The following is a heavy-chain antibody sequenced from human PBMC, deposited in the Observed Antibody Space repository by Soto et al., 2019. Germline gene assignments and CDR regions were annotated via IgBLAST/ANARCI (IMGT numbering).Heavy chain of an antibody. CDR3: ARELFGRSVWFDP. Sequence: ASETLSLTCTVAGGSISSYYWSWIRQPPGKGLEWIGYIYYSGSTNYNPSLKSRVTISVDTSKNQFSLKLSSVTAADTAVYYCARELFGRSVWFDPWGQGTLVTVSS. D-gene: IGHD3-10*01. CDR2: IYYSGST. CDR1: GGSISSYY. V-gene: IGHV4-59*01. J-gene: IGHJ5*02.